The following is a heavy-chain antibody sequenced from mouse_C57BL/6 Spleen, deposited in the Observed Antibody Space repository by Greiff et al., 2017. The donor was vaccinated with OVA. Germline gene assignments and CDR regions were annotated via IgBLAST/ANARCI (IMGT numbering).Heavy chain of an antibody. CDR2: IYPRDGST. D-gene: IGHD1-1*01. Sequence: VKVVESDAELVKPGASVKISCKVSGYTFTDHTIHWMKQRPEQGLEWIGYIYPRDGSTKYNEKFKGKATLTADKSSSTAYMQLNSLTSEDSAVYFCARSGYYGSSYFDVWGTGTTVTVSS. V-gene: IGHV1-78*01. J-gene: IGHJ1*03. CDR1: GYTFTDHT. CDR3: ARSGYYGSSYFDV.